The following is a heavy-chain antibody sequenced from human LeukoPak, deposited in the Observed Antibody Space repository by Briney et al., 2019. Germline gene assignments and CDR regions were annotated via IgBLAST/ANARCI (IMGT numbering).Heavy chain of an antibody. V-gene: IGHV3-74*01. CDR3: AKDPDLAV. J-gene: IGHJ6*04. CDR2: INTDGSST. CDR1: GLTFSTSW. Sequence: AGGSLRLSCAASGLTFSTSWMHWVRQAPGKGLVWVSRINTDGSSTSYADSVKCRFTISRDNSKNTLYLQMNSLRAEDTAVYYCAKDPDLAVWGKGTTVTVSS. D-gene: IGHD1-14*01.